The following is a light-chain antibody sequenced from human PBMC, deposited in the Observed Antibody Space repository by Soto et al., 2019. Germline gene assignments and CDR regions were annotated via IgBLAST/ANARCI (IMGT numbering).Light chain of an antibody. CDR3: QKYGDWPGA. CDR1: QSVGSK. CDR2: DAS. J-gene: IGKJ4*01. Sequence: EIVLTHSPGTLSFSPLEIATLSFRASQSVGSKLAWYQQRPGQAPRLLIYDASNKATGIPARFSGSGSGTEFSLTISSLQSEDFAVYSCQKYGDWPGAFGGGTKVDIK. V-gene: IGKV3D-15*01.